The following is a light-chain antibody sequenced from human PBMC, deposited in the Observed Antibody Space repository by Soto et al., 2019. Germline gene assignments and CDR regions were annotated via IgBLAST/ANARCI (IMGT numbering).Light chain of an antibody. CDR2: GAS. Sequence: DIEMTQSPSFLSASVGDRWSITCRASQRIDNFLNWYQQKPGKAPKLLIYGASSLQSGVPSRFSGSGSGTDFTLTITSLQPEDSATYHCQQRYKTSLSSFGQGTKVDIK. V-gene: IGKV1-39*01. J-gene: IGKJ2*01. CDR3: QQRYKTSLSS. CDR1: QRIDNF.